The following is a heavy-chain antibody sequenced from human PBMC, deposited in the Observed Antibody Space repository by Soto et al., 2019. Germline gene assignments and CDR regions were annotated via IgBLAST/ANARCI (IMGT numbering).Heavy chain of an antibody. CDR2: ISHSGST. D-gene: IGHD3-22*01. CDR3: ARGYESSRRYLPLLDY. V-gene: IGHV4-34*01. Sequence: WTWIRQTPGKGLEWIGEISHSGSTNYNPSLMSGVTMSADTSKKQFSLRLSSVTAADTALYFCARGYESSRRYLPLLDYWGQGTLVTVSS. J-gene: IGHJ4*02.